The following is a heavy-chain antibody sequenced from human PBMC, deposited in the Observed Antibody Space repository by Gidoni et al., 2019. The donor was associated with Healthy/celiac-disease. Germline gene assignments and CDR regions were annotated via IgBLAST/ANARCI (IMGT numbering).Heavy chain of an antibody. CDR1: GFTFSSYA. V-gene: IGHV3-30-3*01. J-gene: IGHJ4*02. D-gene: IGHD1-20*01. CDR2: ISYDGSNK. CDR3: ARNWVHRINQGKRGQDYFDY. Sequence: QVPLVESGGGVVQPGRSLRLSCAASGFTFSSYAMQWARQAPGKGAGWVAVISYDGSNKYYADSVKGRFTISRDNSKNTLYLQMNSLRAEDTAVYYCARNWVHRINQGKRGQDYFDYWGQGTLVTVSS.